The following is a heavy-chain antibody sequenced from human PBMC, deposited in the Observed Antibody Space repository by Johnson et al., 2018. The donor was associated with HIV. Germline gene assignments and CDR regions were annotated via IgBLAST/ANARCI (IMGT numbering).Heavy chain of an antibody. CDR2: IYSGGST. CDR3: ARVRTGRENAFDI. V-gene: IGHV3-66*02. CDR1: GFTVSSNY. J-gene: IGHJ3*02. D-gene: IGHD2-8*02. Sequence: VQLVESGGGLVKPGGSLRLSCAASGFTVSSNYMSWVRQAPGKGLEWVSVIYSGGSTYYADSVKGRFTISRDNSKSTLYLQMNSLRAEDTAVYYCARVRTGRENAFDIWGQGTMVTVSS.